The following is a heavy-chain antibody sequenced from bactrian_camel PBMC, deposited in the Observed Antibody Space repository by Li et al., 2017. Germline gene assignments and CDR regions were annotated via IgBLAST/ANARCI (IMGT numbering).Heavy chain of an antibody. CDR2: IYYASGNT. Sequence: VQLVESGGGSVHTGGSLRVSCLASGATHMSHFCMGWFRQAVGKERETVAGIYYASGNTYYADTVKGRFTISRDKAQNTAYLRIESLIPEDTATYHCAADPLALPKNCNTRDWWGYDWSQGTQVTVS. CDR1: GATHMSHFC. V-gene: IGHV3-2*01. J-gene: IGHJ4*01. D-gene: IGHD1*01.